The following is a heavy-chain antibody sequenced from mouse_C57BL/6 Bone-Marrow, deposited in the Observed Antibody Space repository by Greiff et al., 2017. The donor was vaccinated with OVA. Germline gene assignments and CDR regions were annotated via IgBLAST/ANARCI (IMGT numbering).Heavy chain of an antibody. V-gene: IGHV5-4*01. CDR1: GYTFSSYA. Sequence: EVKLVESGGGLVKPGGSLKLSCAASGYTFSSYAMSWVGQTPEKRLEWVATISDGGSYTYYPDNVKGRFTISRDNANNNLYLQISHLKSEDTAMYYCAREGYYYGYFDYWGQGTTLTVSS. CDR3: AREGYYYGYFDY. CDR2: ISDGGSYT. J-gene: IGHJ2*01. D-gene: IGHD1-1*01.